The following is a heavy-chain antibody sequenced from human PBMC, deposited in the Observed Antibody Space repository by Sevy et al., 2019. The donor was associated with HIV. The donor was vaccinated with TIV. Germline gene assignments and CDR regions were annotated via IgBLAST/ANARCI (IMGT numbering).Heavy chain of an antibody. D-gene: IGHD3-3*01. V-gene: IGHV3-23*01. CDR2: ISGSGGSST. CDR3: AKDRDFWRAACYFDY. CDR1: GFTFSTYA. J-gene: IGHJ4*02. Sequence: GGSLRLSCAVSGFTFSTYAMSWVRQAPGKGLEWVSAISGSGGSSTYYANSVKGRFTISRDNSKNTLCLQMNSLRAEDTAVYYCAKDRDFWRAACYFDYWGQGTLVTVSS.